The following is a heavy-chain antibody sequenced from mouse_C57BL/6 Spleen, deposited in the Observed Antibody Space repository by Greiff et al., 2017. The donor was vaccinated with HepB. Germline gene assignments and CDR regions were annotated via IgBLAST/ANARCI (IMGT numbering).Heavy chain of an antibody. V-gene: IGHV3-8*01. CDR2: ISYSGST. CDR3: ARTYDPLEAMDY. CDR1: GYSITSVY. J-gene: IGHJ4*01. Sequence: EVQLQASGPGLAKPSQTLSLTCSVTGYSITSVYWNWIRNFPGNKLEYMGYISYSGSTYYNPSLNSRISITRDTSKNQYYMQLNSVTTEYTSTYYCARTYDPLEAMDYWGQGTSVTVSS. D-gene: IGHD2-10*02.